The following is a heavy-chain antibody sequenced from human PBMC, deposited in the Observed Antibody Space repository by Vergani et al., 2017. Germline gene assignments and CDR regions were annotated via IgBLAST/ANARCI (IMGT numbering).Heavy chain of an antibody. Sequence: EVQLVESGGGLVQPGGSLRLSCAASGFTLSSYWMSWVRQAPGKGLEWVANIKQDGSEKYYVDSVKGRFTISRDNAKNSLYLQMNSLRAEDTAVYYCARDPYSSSWYWFDPWGQGTLVTVPS. CDR2: IKQDGSEK. D-gene: IGHD6-13*01. CDR1: GFTLSSYW. V-gene: IGHV3-7*01. CDR3: ARDPYSSSWYWFDP. J-gene: IGHJ5*02.